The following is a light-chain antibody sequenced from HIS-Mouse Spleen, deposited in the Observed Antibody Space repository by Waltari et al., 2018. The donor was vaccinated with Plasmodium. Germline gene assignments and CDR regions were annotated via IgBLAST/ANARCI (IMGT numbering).Light chain of an antibody. V-gene: IGKV3-20*01. CDR3: QQYGSSRFT. CDR2: GAS. Sequence: EIVFTQSPGTLALSPGARATLSCRSSQSVSSSYLAWYQQKPGQAPRLLIYGASSRATGIPDRFSGSGSGTDFTLTISRLEPEDFAVYYCQQYGSSRFTFGPGTKVDIK. CDR1: QSVSSSY. J-gene: IGKJ3*01.